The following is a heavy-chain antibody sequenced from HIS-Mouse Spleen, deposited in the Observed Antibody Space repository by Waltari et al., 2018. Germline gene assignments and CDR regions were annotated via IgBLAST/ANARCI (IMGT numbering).Heavy chain of an antibody. Sequence: QLQLQESGPGLVKPSETLSLTCTVSGGSIGSSSYYWGGIRQPPGTGLEWLGSIYYSGSTYYNPSLKSRVTISVDTSKNQFSLKLSSVTAADTAVYYCAREIPYSSSWYDWYFDLWGRGTLVTVSS. D-gene: IGHD6-13*01. CDR1: GGSIGSSSYY. V-gene: IGHV4-39*07. J-gene: IGHJ2*01. CDR3: AREIPYSSSWYDWYFDL. CDR2: IYYSGST.